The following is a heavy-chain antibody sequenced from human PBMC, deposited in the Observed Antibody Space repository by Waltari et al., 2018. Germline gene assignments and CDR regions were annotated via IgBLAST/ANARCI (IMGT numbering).Heavy chain of an antibody. Sequence: EVQLVQSGAEVKKPGESLKISCEASGYIFTTYWIAWVRQMPGKGLEWMGSIYPRDCDTRYSPSFQGQVTSSADKSINTVYLQWNRLQASDTALYYCVRGDCGSECYSAPYEKWGQGTLVTVSS. J-gene: IGHJ1*01. D-gene: IGHD2-21*01. CDR1: GYIFTTYW. V-gene: IGHV5-51*01. CDR2: IYPRDCDT. CDR3: VRGDCGSECYSAPYEK.